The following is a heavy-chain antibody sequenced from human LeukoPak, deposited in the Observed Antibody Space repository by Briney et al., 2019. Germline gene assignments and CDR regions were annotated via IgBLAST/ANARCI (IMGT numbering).Heavy chain of an antibody. J-gene: IGHJ3*02. CDR2: IYHSWST. V-gene: IGHV4-38-2*02. CDR1: GYSIRSGYH. Sequence: SETLSLTCTLSGYSIRSGYHRGWIRQPPGKGLEWIGSIYHSWSTYYNPSLKSRVPISVDASKIQFSLKLSIVTAADTAVYYCASGLVGARWANAFDIWGQGTMVTVSS. D-gene: IGHD1-26*01. CDR3: ASGLVGARWANAFDI.